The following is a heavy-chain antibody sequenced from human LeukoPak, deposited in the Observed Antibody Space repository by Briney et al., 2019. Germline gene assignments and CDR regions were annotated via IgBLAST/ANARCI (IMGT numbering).Heavy chain of an antibody. CDR3: ARANRRHREYSSRNYYYYYMDV. CDR1: GFTFSSYG. J-gene: IGHJ6*03. Sequence: GGSLRLSCAASGFTFSSYGMHWVRQAPGKGLEWVAVTWYDGSNKYYADSVKGRFTISRDNSKNTLYLQMNSLRAEDTAVYYCARANRRHREYSSRNYYYYYMDVWGKGTTVTVSS. CDR2: TWYDGSNK. D-gene: IGHD6-6*01. V-gene: IGHV3-33*01.